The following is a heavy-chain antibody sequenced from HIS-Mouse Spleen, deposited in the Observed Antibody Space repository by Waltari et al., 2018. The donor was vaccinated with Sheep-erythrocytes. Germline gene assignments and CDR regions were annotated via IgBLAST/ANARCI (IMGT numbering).Heavy chain of an antibody. CDR1: GFSFDVYA. J-gene: IGHJ4*02. D-gene: IGHD2-2*01. V-gene: IGHV3-9*01. CDR3: AKDISRNIVVVPAAVGDY. Sequence: EVQLVESGGGLVQPGRSLRLSCAASGFSFDVYAMHWVRQAPGKCLGWVSGISWKGRFTISRDNAKNSLYLQMNSLRAEDTALYYCAKDISRNIVVVPAAVGDYWGQGTLVTVSS. CDR2: ISW.